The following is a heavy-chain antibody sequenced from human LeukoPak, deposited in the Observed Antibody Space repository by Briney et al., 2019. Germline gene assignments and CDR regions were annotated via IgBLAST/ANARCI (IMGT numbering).Heavy chain of an antibody. CDR1: GFTFSSYW. J-gene: IGHJ4*02. Sequence: PGGSLRLSCAASGFTFSSYWMSWVRQAPGKGLEWVANIKQDGSEKYYVDSVKGRFTISRDNAKNSLYLQMNSLRAEDTAVYYCARKTMVREAKIDYWGQGTLVTVSS. CDR3: ARKTMVREAKIDY. V-gene: IGHV3-7*01. CDR2: IKQDGSEK. D-gene: IGHD3-10*01.